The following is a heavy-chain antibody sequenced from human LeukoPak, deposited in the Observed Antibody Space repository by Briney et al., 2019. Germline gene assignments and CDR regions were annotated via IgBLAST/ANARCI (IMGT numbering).Heavy chain of an antibody. V-gene: IGHV3-30-3*01. Sequence: PGRSLRLSCAASGFTFSHYAMHWARKAPGRGLEWVAVISYGGSTKYHADSVKGRFTISRDNAKTSLYLQMNSLRAEDTAVYYCATSPSKEGYCSGGSCYSGYYYGMDVWGQGTTVTVSS. CDR2: ISYGGSTK. CDR3: ATSPSKEGYCSGGSCYSGYYYGMDV. D-gene: IGHD2-15*01. CDR1: GFTFSHYA. J-gene: IGHJ6*02.